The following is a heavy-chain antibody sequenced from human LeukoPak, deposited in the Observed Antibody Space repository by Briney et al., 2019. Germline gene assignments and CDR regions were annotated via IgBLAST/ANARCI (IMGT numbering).Heavy chain of an antibody. CDR1: GYIFTSYS. Sequence: ASVKVSCKASGYIFTSYSINWVRQAPGQGLEWMARISGYNGNTNYAQKFHGRLTVTRDTSTSTAYMELTSLRSDDTAVYFCARGMSGYTEDPFDIWGQGTVVTVSS. CDR3: ARGMSGYTEDPFDI. CDR2: ISGYNGNT. V-gene: IGHV1-18*01. D-gene: IGHD2-2*02. J-gene: IGHJ3*02.